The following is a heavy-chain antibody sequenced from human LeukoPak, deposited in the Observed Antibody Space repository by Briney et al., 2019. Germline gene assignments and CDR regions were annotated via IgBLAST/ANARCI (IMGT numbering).Heavy chain of an antibody. V-gene: IGHV3-15*01. CDR1: GFTFSGTW. Sequence: GGSLRLSCAASGFTFSGTWMSWVRQAPGKGLEWVGLIKTSADGGATEYAAPVKGRFTMSRDDSKNTLYLQMNSLKADDTAVYYCATTRSWLDYWGQGTLVTVSS. D-gene: IGHD3-22*01. J-gene: IGHJ4*02. CDR3: ATTRSWLDY. CDR2: IKTSADGGAT.